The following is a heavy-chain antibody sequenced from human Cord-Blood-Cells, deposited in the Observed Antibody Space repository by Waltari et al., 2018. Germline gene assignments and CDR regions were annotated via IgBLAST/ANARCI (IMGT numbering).Heavy chain of an antibody. CDR3: ARDGDIVVVPAARKYGMDV. V-gene: IGHV7-4-1*02. CDR1: GYTFTSYA. Sequence: QVQLVQSGSELKKPGASVKVSCKASGYTFTSYAMNWVRQAPGQGLEWMGGANPNHVNPTYAQCCTGRFVFSLDTAVSTAYLQISSLRAEDTAVYYCARDGDIVVVPAARKYGMDVWGQGTTVTVSS. J-gene: IGHJ6*02. D-gene: IGHD2-2*01. CDR2: ANPNHVNP.